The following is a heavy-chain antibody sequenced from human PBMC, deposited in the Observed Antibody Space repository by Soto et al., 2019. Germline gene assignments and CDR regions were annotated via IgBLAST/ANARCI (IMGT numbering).Heavy chain of an antibody. J-gene: IGHJ4*02. CDR1: GYTFTGYY. Sequence: GASVKVSCKASGYTFTGYYMHWVRQAPGQGLEWMGWINPNSGGTNYAQKFQGRVTMTRDTSISTAYMELSRLRSDGTAVYYCARETVMDSHPKGVSFDYWGQGTLVTVSS. CDR2: INPNSGGT. CDR3: ARETVMDSHPKGVSFDY. D-gene: IGHD2-8*01. V-gene: IGHV1-2*02.